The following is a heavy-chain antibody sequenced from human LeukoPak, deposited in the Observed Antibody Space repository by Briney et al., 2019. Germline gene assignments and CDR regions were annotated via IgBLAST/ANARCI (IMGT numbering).Heavy chain of an antibody. D-gene: IGHD2-2*02. J-gene: IGHJ4*02. CDR2: IYYSGST. V-gene: IGHV4-39*07. CDR1: GGSISSSSYS. CDR3: ARGLVPAAIPPSFDY. Sequence: SETLSLTCTVSGGSISSSSYSWGWIRQPPGKGLEWIGSIYYSGSTYYNPSLKSRVTISVDTSKNQFSLKLSSVTAADTAVYYCARGLVPAAIPPSFDYWGQGTLVTVSS.